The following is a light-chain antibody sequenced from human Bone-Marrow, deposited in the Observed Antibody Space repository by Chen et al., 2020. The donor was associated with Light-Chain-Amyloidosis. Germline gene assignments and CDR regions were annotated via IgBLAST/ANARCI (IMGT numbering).Light chain of an antibody. CDR1: SGDVGGDNH. CDR3: SSYTITNTLV. V-gene: IGLV2-14*01. J-gene: IGLJ1*01. CDR2: EVT. Sequence: QSALTQPASVSASPGPSITISCPGTSGDVGGDNHVSWYQQHPDKAPKLMIYEVTNRPSWVPDRFSGSKSDNTASLTISGLQTEDEADYFCSSYTITNTLVFGSGTRVTVL.